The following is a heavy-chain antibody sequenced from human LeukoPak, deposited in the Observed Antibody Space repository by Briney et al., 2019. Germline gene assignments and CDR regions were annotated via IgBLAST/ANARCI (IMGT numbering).Heavy chain of an antibody. CDR2: IYTSGST. D-gene: IGHD2-15*01. Sequence: SETLSLTCTVSGGSISSYYWSWIRQPAGKGLEWIGRIYTSGSTNYNPSLKSRVIMSVDTSKNQVSLRLSSVTAADTAVYYCARDHLLKYCAGGSCYVFDPWGQGTLVTVPS. CDR1: GGSISSYY. J-gene: IGHJ5*02. CDR3: ARDHLLKYCAGGSCYVFDP. V-gene: IGHV4-4*07.